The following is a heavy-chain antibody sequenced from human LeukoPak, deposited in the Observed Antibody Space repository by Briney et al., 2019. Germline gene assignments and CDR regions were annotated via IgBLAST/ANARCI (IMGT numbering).Heavy chain of an antibody. Sequence: GGSLRLSCAASGFTFSDYYMSWVGQAPGKGLEWVSYISSSGRTIYYGDSVKGRLTISRDKDKNSLYLQMKSLRAEDTAVYYSARGPYSSGWWGQGTLVTVSS. J-gene: IGHJ4*02. CDR2: ISSSGRTI. CDR3: ARGPYSSGW. V-gene: IGHV3-11*04. D-gene: IGHD6-19*01. CDR1: GFTFSDYY.